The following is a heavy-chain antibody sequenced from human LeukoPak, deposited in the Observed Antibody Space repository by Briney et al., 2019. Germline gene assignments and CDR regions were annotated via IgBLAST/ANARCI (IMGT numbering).Heavy chain of an antibody. Sequence: ASVKVSCKASGYTFTSYAMHWVRQAPGQRLEWMGWINAGNGNTKYSQKFQGRVTITRDTSASTAYMELSSLRSEDTAVYYCARDRTDSSGYYHYYYGMDVWGQGTTVTVSS. CDR1: GYTFTSYA. J-gene: IGHJ6*02. CDR2: INAGNGNT. D-gene: IGHD3-22*01. CDR3: ARDRTDSSGYYHYYYGMDV. V-gene: IGHV1-3*01.